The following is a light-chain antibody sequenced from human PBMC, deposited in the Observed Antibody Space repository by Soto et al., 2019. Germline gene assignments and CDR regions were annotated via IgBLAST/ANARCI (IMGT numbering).Light chain of an antibody. Sequence: QSALTQPPSLSGSPGQSVTISCTGTSSDVGSYNRVSWYQQPPGTAPKLMIYEVSNRPSGVPDRFSGSKSGNTASLTISGLQAEDEADYYCSLYTSSSTVFGGGTKVTVL. CDR2: EVS. J-gene: IGLJ2*01. CDR3: SLYTSSSTV. V-gene: IGLV2-18*01. CDR1: SSDVGSYNR.